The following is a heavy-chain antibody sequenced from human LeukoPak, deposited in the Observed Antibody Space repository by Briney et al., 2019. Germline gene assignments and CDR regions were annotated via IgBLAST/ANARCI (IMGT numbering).Heavy chain of an antibody. J-gene: IGHJ4*02. D-gene: IGHD3-10*01. CDR2: ISGSGGST. Sequence: PGGSLRLSCAASGFTFSSYAMSWVRQAPGKGLEWVSAISGSGGSTYYADSVKGRFTISRDNSKNTLYLQMNSLRAEDTGVYYCARESGSGELYFDYWGQGTLVTVSS. CDR3: ARESGSGELYFDY. CDR1: GFTFSSYA. V-gene: IGHV3-23*01.